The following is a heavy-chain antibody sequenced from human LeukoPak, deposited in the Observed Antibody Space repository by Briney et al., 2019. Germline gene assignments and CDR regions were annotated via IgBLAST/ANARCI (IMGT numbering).Heavy chain of an antibody. Sequence: GRSLRLSCVASGFTFSSYAMHWVRQAPGKGLEWVAVISYDGSNKYYADSVKGRFTISRDNSKNTLYLQMNSLRAEDTAVYYCARDHRGVRDYFDYWGQGTLVTVSS. V-gene: IGHV3-30-3*01. J-gene: IGHJ4*02. D-gene: IGHD3-10*01. CDR1: GFTFSSYA. CDR2: ISYDGSNK. CDR3: ARDHRGVRDYFDY.